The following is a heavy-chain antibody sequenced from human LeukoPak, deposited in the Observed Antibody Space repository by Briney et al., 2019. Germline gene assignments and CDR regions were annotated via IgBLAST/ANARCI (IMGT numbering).Heavy chain of an antibody. CDR2: IYPGDSDT. D-gene: IGHD5-12*01. CDR3: ARRNRGYDAALTDAFDI. V-gene: IGHV5-51*01. J-gene: IGHJ3*02. CDR1: GYSFTSYW. Sequence: GESLKISCKGSGYSFTSYWIGWVRQMPGKGLEWMGIIYPGDSDTRYSPSFQGRVTISADKSISTAYLQWSSLKASDTAMYYCARRNRGYDAALTDAFDIWGQGTMVTVSS.